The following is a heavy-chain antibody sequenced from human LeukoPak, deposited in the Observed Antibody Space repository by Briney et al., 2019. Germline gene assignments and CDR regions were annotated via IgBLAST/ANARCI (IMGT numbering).Heavy chain of an antibody. CDR2: IYYSGST. CDR3: ARYEPRYCSSTSCRDAFDI. Sequence: SETLSLTCTVSGGSISSNYWSWSRQPPGKGLEWSGYIYYSGSTNYNPSLKSRVTISVDTSKNQFSLKLSSVTAADTAVYYCARYEPRYCSSTSCRDAFDIWGQGTMVSVSS. J-gene: IGHJ3*02. D-gene: IGHD2-2*01. V-gene: IGHV4-59*01. CDR1: GGSISSNY.